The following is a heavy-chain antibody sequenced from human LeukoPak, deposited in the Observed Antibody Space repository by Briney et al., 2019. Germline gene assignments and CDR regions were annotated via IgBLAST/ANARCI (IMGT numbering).Heavy chain of an antibody. V-gene: IGHV3-23*01. Sequence: GGSLRLSCAASGFTFSSYAMSWVRQAPGKGLEWVSAISGSGGSTYYADSVKGRSTISRDNSKNTLYLQMNSLRAEDTAVYYCAKYKWGSSGYPYYFDYWGQGTLVTVSS. D-gene: IGHD3-22*01. CDR2: ISGSGGST. CDR1: GFTFSSYA. J-gene: IGHJ4*02. CDR3: AKYKWGSSGYPYYFDY.